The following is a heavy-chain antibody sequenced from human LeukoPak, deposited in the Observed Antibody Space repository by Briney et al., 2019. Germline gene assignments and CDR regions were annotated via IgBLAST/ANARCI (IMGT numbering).Heavy chain of an antibody. D-gene: IGHD6-13*01. Sequence: PWETLSLTCAVYGGSFSAYYWSWIRQPPGKGLEWIAEINYSGSTTYNPSLASRVTLSIDTSKNQFSLKLTSVTAADTALYYCARPEPERSSWFDPWGQGTLVIVSS. V-gene: IGHV4-34*01. CDR2: INYSGST. CDR3: ARPEPERSSWFDP. CDR1: GGSFSAYY. J-gene: IGHJ5*02.